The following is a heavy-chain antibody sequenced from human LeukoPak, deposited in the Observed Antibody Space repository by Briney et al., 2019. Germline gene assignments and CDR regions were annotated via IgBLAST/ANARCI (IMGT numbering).Heavy chain of an antibody. CDR1: GGSISYYF. Sequence: SETLSLTCTVSGGSISYYFWSWIRQPPGKGLEWIAYIYYTGGTDYNPSLKSRVTISVDTSTNHFSLQLSSVTAADTAVYYCARHERNGGYYDYWGQGTLVTVSS. CDR2: IYYTGGT. J-gene: IGHJ4*02. CDR3: ARHERNGGYYDY. D-gene: IGHD3-22*01. V-gene: IGHV4-59*08.